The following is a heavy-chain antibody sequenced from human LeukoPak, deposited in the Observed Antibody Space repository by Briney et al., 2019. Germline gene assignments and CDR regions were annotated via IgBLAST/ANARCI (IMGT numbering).Heavy chain of an antibody. CDR3: LRDLNWSLDQ. CDR2: IKSDGITI. CDR1: GFTFSNYM. D-gene: IGHD1-20*01. V-gene: IGHV3-74*01. J-gene: IGHJ4*02. Sequence: PGGSLRLSCVASGFTFSNYMMHWVRQAPGKGLVWVSRIKSDGITITYADSVKGRFTISRDNAKNTLYLQMNSLRAEDTAVYYCLRDLNWSLDQWGQGTLVTVSS.